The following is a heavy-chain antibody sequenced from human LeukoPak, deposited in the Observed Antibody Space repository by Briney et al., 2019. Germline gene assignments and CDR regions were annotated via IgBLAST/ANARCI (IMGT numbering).Heavy chain of an antibody. V-gene: IGHV1-8*03. Sequence: ASVKVSCKASGYTFTSYDINWVRQATGQGLEWMGWMNPNSGNTGYAQKFQGRVTITRNTSISTAYMELSSLRSEDTAVYYCARARVARPPNWFDPWGQGTLVTVSS. CDR1: GYTFTSYD. CDR3: ARARVARPPNWFDP. J-gene: IGHJ5*02. D-gene: IGHD6-6*01. CDR2: MNPNSGNT.